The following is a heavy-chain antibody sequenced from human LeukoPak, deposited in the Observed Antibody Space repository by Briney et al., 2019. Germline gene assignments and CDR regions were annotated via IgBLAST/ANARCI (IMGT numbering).Heavy chain of an antibody. D-gene: IGHD3-16*02. Sequence: ASVKVSCKASGYTFTGYYMHWVRQAPGQGLEWMGWINPNSGGTNYAQKFQGWVTMTRDTSTSTAYMELSRLRSDDTAVYYCARELMITFGGVIVPRPSDALDIWGQGTMVTVSS. CDR2: INPNSGGT. CDR1: GYTFTGYY. J-gene: IGHJ3*02. V-gene: IGHV1-2*04. CDR3: ARELMITFGGVIVPRPSDALDI.